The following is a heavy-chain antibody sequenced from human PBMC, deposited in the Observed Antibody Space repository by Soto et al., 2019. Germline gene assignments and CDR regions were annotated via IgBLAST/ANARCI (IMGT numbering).Heavy chain of an antibody. CDR3: ARDATLRH. V-gene: IGHV4-59*01. J-gene: IGHJ4*01. CDR1: TDSMDGFY. Sequence: SETLSLTCTVSTDSMDGFYWNWIRQPPGKGLEWIGYVDYTGNTSYKPSLSSRVSISIDTSRNQFCLQLSSVIAADTAIYYCARDATLRHWGHGTLVTVSS. CDR2: VDYTGNT. D-gene: IGHD2-15*01.